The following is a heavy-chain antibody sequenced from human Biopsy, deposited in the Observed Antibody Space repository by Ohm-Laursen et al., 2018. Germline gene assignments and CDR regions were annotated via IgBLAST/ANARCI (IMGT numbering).Heavy chain of an antibody. CDR1: GGSISSDY. D-gene: IGHD2/OR15-2a*01. Sequence: SDTLSLTCTVSGGSISSDYWSWIRQTPGKGLEWIGYIYYSGCTNYNPSLKSRVTISVDTSKNQFSLRLNSVTAADTAVYYCARAKNSTGWPYYYFYGMDVWGQGTTVTVSS. CDR3: ARAKNSTGWPYYYFYGMDV. V-gene: IGHV4-59*07. CDR2: IYYSGCT. J-gene: IGHJ6*02.